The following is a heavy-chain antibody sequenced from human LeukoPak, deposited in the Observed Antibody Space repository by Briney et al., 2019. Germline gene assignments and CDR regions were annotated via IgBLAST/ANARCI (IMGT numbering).Heavy chain of an antibody. CDR2: INPNSRST. CDR1: GYIFITYY. Sequence: ASVKVSCKTSGYIFITYYMHWVRQAPGQGLEWMGIINPNSRSTLYAQKFQGRVTMTSDTSTSTVYMELSSLRSEDTAVYYCARPGLGYSYGYPYHWGQGTLVTVSS. D-gene: IGHD5-18*01. J-gene: IGHJ5*02. CDR3: ARPGLGYSYGYPYH. V-gene: IGHV1-46*01.